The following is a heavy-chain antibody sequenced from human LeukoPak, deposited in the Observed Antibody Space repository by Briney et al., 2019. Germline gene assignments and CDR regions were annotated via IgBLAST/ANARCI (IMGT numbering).Heavy chain of an antibody. Sequence: GGSLRLSCAASGFTYSSYAMSWVRRAPGKGLEWVSGISGSGTSTYYADSVKGRFTTSRDSSKNTVFLQMNSLRAEDTAIYYCAKSLDRKSWFVFRHWGQGTLVTVSS. CDR2: ISGSGTST. V-gene: IGHV3-23*01. D-gene: IGHD3-10*01. CDR3: AKSLDRKSWFVFRH. J-gene: IGHJ1*01. CDR1: GFTYSSYA.